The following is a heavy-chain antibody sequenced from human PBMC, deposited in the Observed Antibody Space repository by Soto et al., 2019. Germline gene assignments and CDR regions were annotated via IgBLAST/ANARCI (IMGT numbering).Heavy chain of an antibody. V-gene: IGHV4-39*01. D-gene: IGHD2-8*01. J-gene: IGHJ5*02. CDR3: ARQYCTNGVCSNWFDP. Sequence: SETLSLTSPVSGGSISSSSYYWGWIRQPPGKGLEWIGSIYYSGSTYYNPSLKSRVTISVDTSKNQFSLKLSSVTAADTAVYYCARQYCTNGVCSNWFDPWGQGTLVTVSS. CDR2: IYYSGST. CDR1: GGSISSSSYY.